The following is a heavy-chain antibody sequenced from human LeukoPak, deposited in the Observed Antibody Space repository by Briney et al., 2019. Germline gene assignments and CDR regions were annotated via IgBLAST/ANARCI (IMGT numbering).Heavy chain of an antibody. V-gene: IGHV3-7*01. CDR3: ARGLLFYYGPPGDV. J-gene: IGHJ6*02. Sequence: PGGSLRLSCAASGFTFSSYWISWVRQAPGKGLEWVANIKQDGSEKYYVDSVKGRFTISRDNAKNSLYLQMNSLRAEDTAVYYCARGLLFYYGPPGDVWGQGTTVTVSS. CDR1: GFTFSSYW. CDR2: IKQDGSEK. D-gene: IGHD1-26*01.